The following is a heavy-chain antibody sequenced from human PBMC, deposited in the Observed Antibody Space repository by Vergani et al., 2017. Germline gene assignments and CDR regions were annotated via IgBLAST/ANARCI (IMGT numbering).Heavy chain of an antibody. CDR2: IIPIFGTA. CDR1: GGTFSSYA. CDR3: ARVGGYSYADYYYYYMDV. D-gene: IGHD5-18*01. J-gene: IGHJ6*03. V-gene: IGHV1-69*01. Sequence: QVQLVQSGAEVKKPGSSVKVSCKASGGTFSSYAISWVRQAPGQGLEWMGGIIPIFGTANYAQKFQGRVTITADESTSTAYMELSSLRSEDTAVYYCARVGGYSYADYYYYYMDVWGKGTTVTVSS.